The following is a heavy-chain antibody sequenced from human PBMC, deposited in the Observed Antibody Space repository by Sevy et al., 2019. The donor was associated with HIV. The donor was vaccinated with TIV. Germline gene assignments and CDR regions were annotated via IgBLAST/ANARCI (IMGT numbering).Heavy chain of an antibody. Sequence: VGSLRLSCAASGFTFSSYAMHWVRQAPGKGLEGVAAIPYDGSSKYYADSVKGRLTISRDNSKNTLYLQMNSLRAEDTALYYCAKGQTDYYDTSGPVDYWGQGTLVTVSS. J-gene: IGHJ4*02. CDR3: AKGQTDYYDTSGPVDY. CDR2: IPYDGSSK. D-gene: IGHD3-22*01. V-gene: IGHV3-30*18. CDR1: GFTFSSYA.